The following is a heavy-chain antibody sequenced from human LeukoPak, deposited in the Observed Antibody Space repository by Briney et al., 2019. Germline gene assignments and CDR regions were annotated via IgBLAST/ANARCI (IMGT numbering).Heavy chain of an antibody. D-gene: IGHD1-26*01. CDR1: GFTFSSYA. J-gene: IGHJ4*02. Sequence: PGRSLRLSCAASGFTFSSYAMHWVRQAPGKGLELEAVISYDGSNKYYADSVKGRFTISRDNSNNTLYLQMNSLRAEDTAVYYCAREGAIWGANDYWGQGTLVTVSS. V-gene: IGHV3-30*04. CDR3: AREGAIWGANDY. CDR2: ISYDGSNK.